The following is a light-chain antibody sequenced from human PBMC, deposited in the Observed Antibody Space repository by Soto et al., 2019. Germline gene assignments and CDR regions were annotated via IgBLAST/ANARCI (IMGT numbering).Light chain of an antibody. V-gene: IGLV2-14*01. Sequence: QSALTQPASVSGSPGQSITISCTGTSSDVGAYNYVSWYQQYPGKAPKLMIYEVSTRPSGISNRFSGSKSGNTASLTISGLQAEDEADYYCSSFTSSSTRVFGGWTKVTVL. CDR1: SSDVGAYNY. CDR3: SSFTSSSTRV. J-gene: IGLJ2*01. CDR2: EVS.